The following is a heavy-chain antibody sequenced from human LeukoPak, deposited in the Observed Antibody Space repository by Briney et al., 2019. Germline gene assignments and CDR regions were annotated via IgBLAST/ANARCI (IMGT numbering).Heavy chain of an antibody. V-gene: IGHV3-53*01. CDR3: TRDQMNY. CDR2: IFSNGDT. Sequence: GGSLRLSCTASEFTVSRNYMLWVRQAPGKGLEWVSLIFSNGDTHYADSVKGRFTISRDTSKNTVSLQMNSLRVEGTAMYYCTRDQMNYWGQGTLVTVSS. J-gene: IGHJ4*02. CDR1: EFTVSRNY. D-gene: IGHD5-24*01.